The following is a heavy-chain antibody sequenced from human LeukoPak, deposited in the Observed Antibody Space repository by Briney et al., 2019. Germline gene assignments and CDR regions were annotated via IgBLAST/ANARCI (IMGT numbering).Heavy chain of an antibody. CDR2: IWYDGSNI. Sequence: GRSPRLSCAASGFTFSSYGFHWVRQAPGKGLEWVAVIWYDGSNIHYAESVKGRFTISRDNSRDTLYLHMNSLRPEDTAVYYCARDFYTGMFDYWGQGTLVTVSS. CDR3: ARDFYTGMFDY. CDR1: GFTFSSYG. D-gene: IGHD3-10*02. J-gene: IGHJ4*02. V-gene: IGHV3-33*01.